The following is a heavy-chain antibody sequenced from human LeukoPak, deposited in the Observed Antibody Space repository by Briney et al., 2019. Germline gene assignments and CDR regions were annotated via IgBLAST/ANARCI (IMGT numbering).Heavy chain of an antibody. CDR2: INWNGGRR. CDR3: AREGVKRAVAGTWFDP. CDR1: GFTFDDYG. D-gene: IGHD6-19*01. Sequence: GGSLRLSCAASGFTFDDYGMSWVRQAPGKGLEWVSGINWNGGRRGYVDSVKGRFTISRDNAKNSLYLQINSLRAEDTALYYCAREGVKRAVAGTWFDPWGQGTLVTVAS. J-gene: IGHJ5*02. V-gene: IGHV3-20*04.